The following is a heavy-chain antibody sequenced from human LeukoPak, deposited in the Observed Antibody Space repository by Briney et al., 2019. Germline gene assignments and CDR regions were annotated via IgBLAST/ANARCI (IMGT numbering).Heavy chain of an antibody. J-gene: IGHJ4*02. D-gene: IGHD3-10*02. Sequence: SETLSLTCTVSGGSISSSSYYWGWIRQPPGKGLEWIGSIYYSGSTYYNPSLKSRVTISVDTSKNQFSLQLNSVTPEDTAVYYCGREECAGGGVHCDSVDYWGQGTLVTVSS. CDR3: GREECAGGGVHCDSVDY. V-gene: IGHV4-39*02. CDR1: GGSISSSSYY. CDR2: IYYSGST.